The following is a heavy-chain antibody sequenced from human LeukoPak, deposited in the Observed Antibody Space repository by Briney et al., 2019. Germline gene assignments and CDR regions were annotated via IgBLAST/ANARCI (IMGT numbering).Heavy chain of an antibody. CDR3: AREISGSYYNPLGYMDV. D-gene: IGHD3-10*01. CDR2: IFTSGIT. CDR1: GGSLSLYY. V-gene: IGHV4-4*07. J-gene: IGHJ6*03. Sequence: SETLSLTCTVSGGSLSLYYWNWIRQPAGKGLEWIGRIFTSGITNCNPSLKSRVTMSVDTSKSQFSLALSSVTAADTAVYYCAREISGSYYNPLGYMDVWGKGTTVTVSS.